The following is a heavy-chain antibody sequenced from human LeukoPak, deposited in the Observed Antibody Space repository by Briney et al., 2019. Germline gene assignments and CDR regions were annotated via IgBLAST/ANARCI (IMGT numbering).Heavy chain of an antibody. D-gene: IGHD3-3*01. CDR2: IYSGGST. J-gene: IGHJ6*02. CDR3: ARGDTIFGVVARGGQYGTDV. CDR1: GFTVSSNY. V-gene: IGHV3-66*01. Sequence: PGGSLRLSCAASGFTVSSNYMSWVRQAPGKGLEWVSVIYSGGSTYYADSVKGRFTISRDNSKNTLYLQMNSLRAEDTAVYYCARGDTIFGVVARGGQYGTDVWGQGTTVTVSS.